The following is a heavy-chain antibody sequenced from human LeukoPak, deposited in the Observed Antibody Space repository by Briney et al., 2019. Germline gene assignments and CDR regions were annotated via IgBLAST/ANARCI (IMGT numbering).Heavy chain of an antibody. D-gene: IGHD6-13*01. CDR3: ARDWKEAQTHLRLYSSSWYWFDP. Sequence: ASVKVSCKASGYTFTGYYMHWVRQAPGQGLEWMGWINPNSGGTNYAQKFQGRVTMTRDTSISTAYMELSSLRSEDTAVYYCARDWKEAQTHLRLYSSSWYWFDPWGQGTLVTVSS. CDR2: INPNSGGT. CDR1: GYTFTGYY. J-gene: IGHJ5*02. V-gene: IGHV1-2*02.